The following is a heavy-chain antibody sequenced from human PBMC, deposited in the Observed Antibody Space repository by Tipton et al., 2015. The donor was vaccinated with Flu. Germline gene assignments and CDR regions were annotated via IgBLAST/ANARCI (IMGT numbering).Heavy chain of an antibody. J-gene: IGHJ4*02. CDR3: ARGRAVAGFRGFDY. CDR1: GGSISSGSYY. Sequence: TLSLTCTVSGGSISSGSYYWSWIRQPAGKGLEWIGRIYTSGSTNYNPSLKSRVTISVDTSKNQFSLKLSSVTAADTAMYYCARGRAVAGFRGFDYWGQGTLVTVSS. V-gene: IGHV4-61*02. D-gene: IGHD6-19*01. CDR2: IYTSGST.